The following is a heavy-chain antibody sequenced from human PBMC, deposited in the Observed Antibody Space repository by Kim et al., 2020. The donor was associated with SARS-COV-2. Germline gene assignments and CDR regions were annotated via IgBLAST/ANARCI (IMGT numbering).Heavy chain of an antibody. D-gene: IGHD3-9*01. CDR3: ARGWLLLNYYYGMDV. V-gene: IGHV4-34*01. J-gene: IGHJ6*02. CDR1: GGSFSGYY. CDR2: INHSGST. Sequence: SETLSLTCAVYGGSFSGYYWSWIRQPPGKGLEWIGEINHSGSTNYNPSLKSRVTISVDTSKNQFSLKLSSVTAADTAVYYCARGWLLLNYYYGMDVWGQGTTVTDSS.